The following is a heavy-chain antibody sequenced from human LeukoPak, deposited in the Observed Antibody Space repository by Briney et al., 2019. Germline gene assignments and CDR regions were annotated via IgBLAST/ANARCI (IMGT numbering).Heavy chain of an antibody. D-gene: IGHD6-19*01. CDR1: GFTFDDYG. Sequence: GGSLRLSCAASGFTFDDYGMSWVRQAPGKGLEWVSGINWSGDSTGYADSVKGRFTISRDNAKNSLYLQMNSLRAEDTAVYYCARGGYSSGWYYFDYWGQGTLVTVSS. V-gene: IGHV3-20*04. J-gene: IGHJ4*02. CDR2: INWSGDST. CDR3: ARGGYSSGWYYFDY.